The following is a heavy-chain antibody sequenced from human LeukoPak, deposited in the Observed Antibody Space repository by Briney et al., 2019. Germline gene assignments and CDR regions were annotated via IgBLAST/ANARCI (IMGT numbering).Heavy chain of an antibody. CDR1: GFTFSSCA. Sequence: PGGSLRLSCAASGFTFSSCAMSWVRQAPGKGLEWVSAISGSGGSTYYADSVEGRFTISRDNSKNTLYLQMNSLRAEDTAVYYCAKATLWFGELLYYFDYWGQGTLVTVSS. D-gene: IGHD3-10*01. CDR2: ISGSGGST. V-gene: IGHV3-23*01. CDR3: AKATLWFGELLYYFDY. J-gene: IGHJ4*02.